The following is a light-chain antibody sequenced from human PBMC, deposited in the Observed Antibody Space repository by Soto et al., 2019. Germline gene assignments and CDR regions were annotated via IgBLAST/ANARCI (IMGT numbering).Light chain of an antibody. CDR1: QSVSPY. CDR2: DAY. CDR3: QERTNWPPGIT. J-gene: IGKJ3*01. V-gene: IGKV3-11*01. Sequence: ETVLTQSPATLSLSPGDRATLSCRTSQSVSPYLAWYQQRPGQAPRLLIYDAYNRAAGIPARFSGSGSGTDFTLTISSLEPEDFAVYYCQERTNWPPGITFGPGTTGDIK.